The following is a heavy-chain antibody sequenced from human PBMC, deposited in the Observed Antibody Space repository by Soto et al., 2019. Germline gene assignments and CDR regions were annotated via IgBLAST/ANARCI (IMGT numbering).Heavy chain of an antibody. CDR1: GFTFSSYA. V-gene: IGHV3-23*01. CDR3: AKGDKLELYLYRFDP. D-gene: IGHD1-7*01. J-gene: IGHJ5*02. CDR2: ISGSGGNT. Sequence: PGGSLRLSCAASGFTFSSYAMSWVRQAPGKGLEWVSAISGSGGNTYYADSVKGRFTISRDNSKNTLYLQMNSLRADDTAVYYCAKGDKLELYLYRFDPWGQGTLVTVSS.